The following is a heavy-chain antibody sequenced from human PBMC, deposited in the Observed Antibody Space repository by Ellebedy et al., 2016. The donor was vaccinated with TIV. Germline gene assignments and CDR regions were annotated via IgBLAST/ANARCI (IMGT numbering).Heavy chain of an antibody. CDR2: ITGSSDTI. CDR1: GFTFSSYS. CDR3: ARGMPGKGYHDYYGMDV. V-gene: IGHV3-48*01. D-gene: IGHD2-2*01. J-gene: IGHJ6*02. Sequence: PGGSLRLSCAASGFTFSSYSLTWVRQAPGKGLEWVAYITGSSDTIYYADSVRGRFTIFRDNSKNTLYLQMNSLRAEDTAVYYCARGMPGKGYHDYYGMDVWGQGTTVTVSS.